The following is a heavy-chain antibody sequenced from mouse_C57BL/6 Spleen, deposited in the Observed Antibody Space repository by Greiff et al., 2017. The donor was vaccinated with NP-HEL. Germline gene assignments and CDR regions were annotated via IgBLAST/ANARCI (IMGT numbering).Heavy chain of an antibody. CDR1: GYTFTDYY. V-gene: IGHV1-19*01. J-gene: IGHJ1*03. D-gene: IGHD2-4*01. CDR2: INPYNGGT. CDR3: EVYDYDRYFDV. Sequence: EVQLQQSGPVLVKPGASVKMSCKASGYTFTDYYMNWVKQSHGKSLEWIGVINPYNGGTSYNQKFKGKATLTVDKSSSTAYMELNSLTSEDSAVYYCEVYDYDRYFDVWGTGTTVTVSS.